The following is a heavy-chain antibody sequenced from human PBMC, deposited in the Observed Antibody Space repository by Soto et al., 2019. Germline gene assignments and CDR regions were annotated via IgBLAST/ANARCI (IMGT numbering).Heavy chain of an antibody. CDR2: INHSGST. CDR3: ARHGATGTTSHFDY. J-gene: IGHJ4*02. CDR1: GGSFSGYY. V-gene: IGHV4-34*01. D-gene: IGHD1-1*01. Sequence: QVQLQQWGAGLLKPSETLSLTCAVYGGSFSGYYWSWIRQPPGKGLEWIGEINHSGSTNNNPSLKSRVTISVDTSKNQFSLKLSSVTAADTAVYYCARHGATGTTSHFDYWGQGTLVTVSS.